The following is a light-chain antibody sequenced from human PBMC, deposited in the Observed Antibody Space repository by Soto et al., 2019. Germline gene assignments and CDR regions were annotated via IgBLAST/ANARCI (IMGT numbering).Light chain of an antibody. CDR3: ATWDDSLNGLV. CDR1: SSNIESNF. Sequence: QSVLTQPPSASGTPGQRVTIPCSGSSSNIESNFVNWYQQLPGTAPKLLMYNNNQRPSGVPDRFSGSKSGTSASLAISGLQSEDEADYHCATWDDSLNGLVFGGGTQLTV. V-gene: IGLV1-44*01. J-gene: IGLJ3*02. CDR2: NNN.